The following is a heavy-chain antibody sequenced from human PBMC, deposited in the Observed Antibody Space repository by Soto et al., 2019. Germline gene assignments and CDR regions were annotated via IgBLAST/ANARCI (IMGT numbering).Heavy chain of an antibody. CDR2: IADSETT. CDR1: GASMGRYY. CDR3: ASIGYCSSTSCYTNY. J-gene: IGHJ4*02. D-gene: IGHD2-2*02. Sequence: PSETLSLTCTVSGASMGRYYWSWIRQSPGKGLEYIGYIADSETTNYSPSLRSRVTISLEASKSQFSLKLSSVTAADTAVYYCASIGYCSSTSCYTNYWGQGTLVTVSS. V-gene: IGHV4-59*12.